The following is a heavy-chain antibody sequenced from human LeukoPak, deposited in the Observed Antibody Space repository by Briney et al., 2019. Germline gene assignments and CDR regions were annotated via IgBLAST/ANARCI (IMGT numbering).Heavy chain of an antibody. CDR1: GFTFSDYY. CDR2: ITGSGGST. Sequence: GGSLRLACAASGFTFSDYYMSWIRQAPGKGLEWVSGITGSGGSTYYADSVKGRFTISRDNSKNTLYLQMNSLRAEDTAIYYCARDERLLSFLKWGQGTLVTVSS. J-gene: IGHJ4*02. D-gene: IGHD3-3*01. V-gene: IGHV3-23*01. CDR3: ARDERLLSFLK.